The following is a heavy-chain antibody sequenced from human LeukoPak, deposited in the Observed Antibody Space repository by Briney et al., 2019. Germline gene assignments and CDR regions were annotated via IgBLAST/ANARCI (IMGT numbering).Heavy chain of an antibody. D-gene: IGHD6-19*01. CDR2: IRGSGDNT. Sequence: GAPLRLSCAASGFTFSTYTMSWVRLAPGKGLEWVSAIRGSGDNTYYADSVEGRFTISRDNSKNTMYLQVNSLRVEDTAIYYCAKEDSSGWIHYWGQGTLVTVSS. J-gene: IGHJ4*02. CDR1: GFTFSTYT. V-gene: IGHV3-23*01. CDR3: AKEDSSGWIHY.